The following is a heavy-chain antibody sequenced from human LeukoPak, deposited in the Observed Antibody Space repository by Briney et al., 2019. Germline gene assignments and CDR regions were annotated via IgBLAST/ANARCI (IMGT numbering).Heavy chain of an antibody. V-gene: IGHV3-53*01. CDR3: ARDRSYGHFDY. CDR2: IYSGGST. Sequence: PGGSLRLSCAASGFTFSSYSMNWVRQAPGKGLEWVSVIYSGGSTYYADSVKGRFTISRDNSKNTLYLQMNSLRAEDTAVYYCARDRSYGHFDYWGQGTLVTVSS. CDR1: GFTFSSYS. D-gene: IGHD5-18*01. J-gene: IGHJ4*02.